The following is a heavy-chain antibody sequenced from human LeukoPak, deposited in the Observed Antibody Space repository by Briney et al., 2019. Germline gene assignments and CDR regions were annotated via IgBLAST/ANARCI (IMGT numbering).Heavy chain of an antibody. CDR3: ARRLITMVRGVTFMDV. CDR2: ISSSSSTI. CDR1: GFTFSSYS. D-gene: IGHD3-10*01. J-gene: IGHJ6*02. Sequence: TGGSLRLSCAASGFTFSSYSMNWVRQAPGKGLEWVSYISSSSSTIYYADSVNGRFTISRDNAKNSLYLKMNSLRAEDTAVYYCARRLITMVRGVTFMDVWGQGTTVTVSS. V-gene: IGHV3-48*01.